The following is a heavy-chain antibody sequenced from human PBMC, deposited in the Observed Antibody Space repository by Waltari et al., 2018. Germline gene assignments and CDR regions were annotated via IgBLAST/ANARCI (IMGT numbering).Heavy chain of an antibody. D-gene: IGHD2-21*01. CDR3: ARSDVVVAPARNNYYFPMEV. CDR2: IYSSGST. CDR1: GDSISGSYY. Sequence: QLQLQQSGPGLVKPSKTLSLACSLSGDSISGSYYWNWVRQTAGEGLEWLGYIYSSGSTKYNPSLQSRATISIVNKTQFSLKLAAVTAADTAVYYCARSDVVVAPARNNYYFPMEVWGQGTTVTVSS. J-gene: IGHJ6*03. V-gene: IGHV4-61*09.